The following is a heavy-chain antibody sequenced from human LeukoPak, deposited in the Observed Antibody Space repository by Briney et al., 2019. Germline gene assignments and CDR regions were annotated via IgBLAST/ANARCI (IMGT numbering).Heavy chain of an antibody. V-gene: IGHV3-30*03. CDR2: ISYDGSNK. D-gene: IGHD3-22*01. CDR1: GFTFSSYG. Sequence: PGRSLRLSCAASGFTFSSYGMHWVRQAPGKGLEWVAVISYDGSNKYYADSVKGRFTISRDNSKNTLYLQMNSLRAEDTAVYYCARVAPHSLGYDSSDAPYYFDYWGQGTLVTVSS. J-gene: IGHJ4*02. CDR3: ARVAPHSLGYDSSDAPYYFDY.